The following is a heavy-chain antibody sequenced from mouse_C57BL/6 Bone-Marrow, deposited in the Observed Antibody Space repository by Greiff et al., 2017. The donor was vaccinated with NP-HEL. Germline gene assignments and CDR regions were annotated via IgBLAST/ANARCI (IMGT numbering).Heavy chain of an antibody. V-gene: IGHV1-50*01. CDR1: GYTFTSYW. J-gene: IGHJ3*01. Sequence: QVQLKQPGAELVKPGASVKLSCKASGYTFTSYWMQWVKQRPGQGLEWIGEIDPSDSYTNYNQKFKGKATLTVDTSSSTAYMQLSSLTSEDSAVYYCARSDDYDVAWFAYWGQGTLVTVSA. CDR3: ARSDDYDVAWFAY. CDR2: IDPSDSYT. D-gene: IGHD2-4*01.